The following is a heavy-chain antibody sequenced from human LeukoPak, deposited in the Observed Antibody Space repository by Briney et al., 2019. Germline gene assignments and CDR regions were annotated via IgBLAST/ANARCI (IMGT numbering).Heavy chain of an antibody. Sequence: GSLRLSCAASGFTVSSNYMSWVRQAPGKGLEWASVIYSGGSTYYADSVKGRFTISRDNSKNTLYLQMNSLRAEDTAVYYCAIAAAGTNYYFDYWGQGTLVTVSS. CDR3: AIAAAGTNYYFDY. CDR2: IYSGGST. CDR1: GFTVSSNY. D-gene: IGHD6-13*01. J-gene: IGHJ4*02. V-gene: IGHV3-66*01.